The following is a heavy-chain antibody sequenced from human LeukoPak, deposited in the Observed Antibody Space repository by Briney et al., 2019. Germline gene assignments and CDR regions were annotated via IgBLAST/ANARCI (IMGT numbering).Heavy chain of an antibody. Sequence: SETLSLTCTVSGGSISSIGYYWGWIRQPPEKGLEGIGSMYYSGATYYNPSLKSRVTISVDTSKNQFSLKLSSVTAADTAVYYCASGAYDYVWGSYRYTYDYWGQGTLVTVSS. J-gene: IGHJ4*02. CDR1: GGSISSIGYY. V-gene: IGHV4-39*01. CDR2: MYYSGAT. D-gene: IGHD3-16*02. CDR3: ASGAYDYVWGSYRYTYDY.